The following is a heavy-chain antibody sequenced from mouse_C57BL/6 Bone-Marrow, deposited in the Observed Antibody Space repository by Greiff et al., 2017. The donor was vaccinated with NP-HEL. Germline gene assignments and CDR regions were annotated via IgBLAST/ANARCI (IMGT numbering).Heavy chain of an antibody. J-gene: IGHJ4*01. D-gene: IGHD1-1*01. V-gene: IGHV1-64*01. Sequence: QVQLQQPGAELVKPGASVKLSCKASGYTFTSYWMHWVKQRPGQGLEWIGMIHPYSGSTNYNEKFKSKATLTVDKSSSTAYMQLSSLTSEDSAVYYCARFGTTGVAYYYAMDYWGQGTSVTVSS. CDR2: IHPYSGST. CDR1: GYTFTSYW. CDR3: ARFGTTGVAYYYAMDY.